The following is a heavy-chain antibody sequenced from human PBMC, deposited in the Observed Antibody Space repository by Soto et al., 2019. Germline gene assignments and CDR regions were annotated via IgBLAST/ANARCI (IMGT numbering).Heavy chain of an antibody. J-gene: IGHJ4*02. CDR2: IIPILGIA. D-gene: IGHD4-17*01. V-gene: IGHV1-69*08. CDR3: ARDDYGDYGTPDY. CDR1: GGTFSSYT. Sequence: QVQLVQSGAEVKKPGSSVKVSCKASGGTFSSYTISWVRQAPGQGLEWMGRIIPILGIANYAQKFQGSVTISADKSSSPAYMELSSLRSEDTAVYYCARDDYGDYGTPDYWGQGPLVTFSS.